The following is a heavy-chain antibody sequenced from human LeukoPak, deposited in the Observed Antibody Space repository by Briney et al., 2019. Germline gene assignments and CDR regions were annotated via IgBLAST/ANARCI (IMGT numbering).Heavy chain of an antibody. CDR3: ARGGGRNPKLIYCSGGSCYGYYYYGMDV. CDR2: ITPIFGTA. Sequence: SVKVSCKASGGTFSSYAISWVRQAPGQGLEWMGGITPIFGTANYAQTFKGRVTITADESTSTAYMELSSLRSEDTAVYYCARGGGRNPKLIYCSGGSCYGYYYYGMDVWGQGTTVTVSS. V-gene: IGHV1-69*13. CDR1: GGTFSSYA. J-gene: IGHJ6*02. D-gene: IGHD2-15*01.